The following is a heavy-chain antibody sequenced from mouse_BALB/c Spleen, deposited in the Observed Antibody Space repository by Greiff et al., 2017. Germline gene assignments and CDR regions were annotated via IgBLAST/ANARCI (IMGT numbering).Heavy chain of an antibody. CDR1: GYTFTSYW. D-gene: IGHD2-1*01. CDR2: INPSTGYT. V-gene: IGHV1-7*01. CDR3: ARSNYGNYLAWFAY. Sequence: QVQLQQSGAELAKPGASVKMSCKASGYTFTSYWMHWVKQRPGQGLEWIGYINPSTGYTEYNQKFKDKATLTADKSSSTAYMQLSSLTSEDSAVYYCARSNYGNYLAWFAYWGQGTLVTVSA. J-gene: IGHJ3*01.